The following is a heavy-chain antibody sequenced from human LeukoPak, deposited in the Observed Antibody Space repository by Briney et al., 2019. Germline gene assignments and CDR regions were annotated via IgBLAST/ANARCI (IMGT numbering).Heavy chain of an antibody. J-gene: IGHJ3*02. CDR2: IYYSGST. D-gene: IGHD6-6*01. Sequence: PSETLSLTCTVSGGSISSYYWSWIRQPPGKGLEWIGYIYYSGSTNYSPSLKSRVTISVDTSKNQFSLKLSSVTAADTAVYYCASIEYSSSSVAFDIWGQGTMVTVSS. V-gene: IGHV4-59*01. CDR1: GGSISSYY. CDR3: ASIEYSSSSVAFDI.